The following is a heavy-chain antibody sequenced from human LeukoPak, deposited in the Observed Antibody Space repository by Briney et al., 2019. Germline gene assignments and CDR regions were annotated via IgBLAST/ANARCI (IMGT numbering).Heavy chain of an antibody. J-gene: IGHJ4*02. D-gene: IGHD4-23*01. CDR2: INTDGSST. CDR1: GFTFSNSW. CDR3: TRGNGGNSPFDY. V-gene: IGHV3-74*01. Sequence: GGSLRLSCAASGFTFSNSWMHWVRQTPGKGLVWVSRINTDGSSTSYADSVKGRFTISRDNAENTLYLQMNSLRAEDTAVYYCTRGNGGNSPFDYWGQGTLVTVSS.